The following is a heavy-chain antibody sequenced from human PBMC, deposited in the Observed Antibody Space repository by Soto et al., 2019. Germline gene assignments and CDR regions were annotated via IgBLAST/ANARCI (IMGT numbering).Heavy chain of an antibody. Sequence: GGSLRLSCAASGFTFSSYAMSWVRQAPGKGLEWVSAISGSGGSTYYADSVKGRFTISRDNSKNTLYLQMNSLRAEDTAVYYCAKVMTTVTHYYYYYGMDVWGQGTRVTVSS. CDR2: ISGSGGST. CDR1: GFTFSSYA. CDR3: AKVMTTVTHYYYYYGMDV. D-gene: IGHD4-4*01. J-gene: IGHJ6*02. V-gene: IGHV3-23*01.